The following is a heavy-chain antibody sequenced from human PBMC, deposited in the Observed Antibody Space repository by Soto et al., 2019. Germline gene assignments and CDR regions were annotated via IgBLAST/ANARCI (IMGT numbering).Heavy chain of an antibody. CDR1: GFTFSSNA. Sequence: EVQLLESGGGLVQPGGSLRISCIGSGFTFSSNAMSWVRQAPGKGLEWVSAISGSGGTTYYADSVKGRFAVSRDNSNNTLYLQMNSLRAEDTAVYYCATQRAGFGSGSDTYYFDYWGQGTLVTVSS. CDR2: ISGSGGTT. J-gene: IGHJ4*02. D-gene: IGHD3-10*01. CDR3: ATQRAGFGSGSDTYYFDY. V-gene: IGHV3-23*01.